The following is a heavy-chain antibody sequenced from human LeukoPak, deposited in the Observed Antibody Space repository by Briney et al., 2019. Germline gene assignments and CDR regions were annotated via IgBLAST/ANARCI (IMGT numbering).Heavy chain of an antibody. CDR2: ISSSGSTI. CDR3: ARDFAGSRLGYCSSTSCLYDY. J-gene: IGHJ4*02. Sequence: GGSLRLSCAASGFTFSSYEMNWVRQAPGKGLEWVSYISSSGSTIYYADSVKGRFTISRDNAKNSLYLQMNSLRAEDTAVYYCARDFAGSRLGYCSSTSCLYDYWGQGTLVTVSS. D-gene: IGHD2-2*01. V-gene: IGHV3-48*03. CDR1: GFTFSSYE.